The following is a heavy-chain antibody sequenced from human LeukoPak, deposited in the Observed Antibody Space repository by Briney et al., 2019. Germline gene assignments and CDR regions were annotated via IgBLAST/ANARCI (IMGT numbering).Heavy chain of an antibody. CDR2: ISGSGANT. D-gene: IGHD3-16*02. CDR3: AKERAGYTNPYYFDY. J-gene: IGHJ4*02. V-gene: IGHV3-23*01. CDR1: GFTFSTYA. Sequence: PGGSLRLSCAASGFTFSTYAMSWVCQAPGKGLEWVSTISGSGANTYYADSVRGRFTISRDNSKNTLYLHMNSLRAEDTAVSYCAKERAGYTNPYYFDYRGQGTLVTVSS.